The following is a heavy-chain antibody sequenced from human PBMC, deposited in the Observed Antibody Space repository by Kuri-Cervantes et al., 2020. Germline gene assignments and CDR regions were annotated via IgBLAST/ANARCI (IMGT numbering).Heavy chain of an antibody. CDR3: ARESGSGSPY. CDR1: GFTFSSYA. D-gene: IGHD1-26*01. Sequence: GGSLRLSCVASGFTFSSYAMHWARQAPGKGLEWVAVISYDGSNKYYADSVKGRFTISRDNSKNTLYLQMNSLSAEDTALYHCARESGSGSPYWGQGTLVTVSS. J-gene: IGHJ4*02. CDR2: ISYDGSNK. V-gene: IGHV3-30-3*01.